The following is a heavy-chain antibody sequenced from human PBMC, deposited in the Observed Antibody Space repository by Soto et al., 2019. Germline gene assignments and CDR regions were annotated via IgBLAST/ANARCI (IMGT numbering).Heavy chain of an antibody. CDR1: GFTFSSYG. D-gene: IGHD4-17*01. Sequence: QVQLVESGGGVVQPGRSLRLSCAASGFTFSSYGMHWVRQAPGKGLEWVAVISYDGTNKDYADSVKGRFTISRDNSKNTLHLQTNSLRVEDTAVYYCARARGGNYGGRFDPWGQGTLVTVSS. CDR2: ISYDGTNK. V-gene: IGHV3-30-3*01. CDR3: ARARGGNYGGRFDP. J-gene: IGHJ5*02.